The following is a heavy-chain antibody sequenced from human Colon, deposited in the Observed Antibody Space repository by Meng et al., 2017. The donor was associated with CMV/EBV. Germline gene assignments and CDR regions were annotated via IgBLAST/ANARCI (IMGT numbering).Heavy chain of an antibody. Sequence: ASVKVSCKASGYSFTNFDIYWMRQAPGQGLESMGWMNPATGNTGYAETLQGRVTMTRDSSIGTAYMELSSLRFEDTAVYYCARVRLAAAGSEPFSIWGQGTTVTVSS. CDR2: MNPATGNT. CDR3: ARVRLAAAGSEPFSI. V-gene: IGHV1-8*01. D-gene: IGHD6-13*01. CDR1: GYSFTNFD. J-gene: IGHJ6*02.